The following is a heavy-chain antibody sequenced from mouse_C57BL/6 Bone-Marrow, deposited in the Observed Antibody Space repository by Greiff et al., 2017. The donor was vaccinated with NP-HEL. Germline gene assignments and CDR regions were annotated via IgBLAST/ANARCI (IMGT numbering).Heavy chain of an antibody. Sequence: QVQLKESGPELVKPGASVKISCKASGYAFSSSWMNWVKQRPGKGLEWIGRIYPGDGDTNYNGKFKGKATLTADKSSSTAYMQLSSLTSEDSAVYFCARGFAPFAYWGQGTLVTVSA. CDR2: IYPGDGDT. V-gene: IGHV1-82*01. J-gene: IGHJ3*01. CDR3: ARGFAPFAY. CDR1: GYAFSSSW.